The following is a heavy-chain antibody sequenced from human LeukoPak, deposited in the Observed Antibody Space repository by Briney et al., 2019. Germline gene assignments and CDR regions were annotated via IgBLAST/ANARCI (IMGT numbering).Heavy chain of an antibody. Sequence: SVKVSFKASGFTFTSSAMQWVRQARGQRLEWIGWIVVGSGNTNYAQKFQERVTITRDMSTSTAYMELSSLRSEDTAVHYCAAGSGELLYLLKDAFDIWGQGTMVTVSS. CDR2: IVVGSGNT. V-gene: IGHV1-58*02. J-gene: IGHJ3*02. CDR3: AAGSGELLYLLKDAFDI. CDR1: GFTFTSSA. D-gene: IGHD3-10*01.